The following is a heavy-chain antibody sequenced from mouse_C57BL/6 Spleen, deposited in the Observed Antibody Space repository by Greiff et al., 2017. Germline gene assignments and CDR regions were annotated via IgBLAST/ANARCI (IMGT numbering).Heavy chain of an antibody. D-gene: IGHD2-10*02. CDR2: ISYDGSN. CDR1: GYSITSGYY. Sequence: EVKLMESGPGLVKPSQSLSLTCSVTGYSITSGYYWNWIRQFPGNKLEWMGYISYDGSNNYNPSLKNRITITRDTSKNQFFLKLNSVTTEDTATYYCARGRYGNYLDYWGQGTTLTVSS. V-gene: IGHV3-6*01. CDR3: ARGRYGNYLDY. J-gene: IGHJ2*01.